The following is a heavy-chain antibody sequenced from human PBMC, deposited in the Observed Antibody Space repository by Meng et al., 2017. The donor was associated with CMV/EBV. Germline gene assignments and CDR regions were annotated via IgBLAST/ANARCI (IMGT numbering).Heavy chain of an antibody. Sequence: GSLRLSCTVSGGSISSYYWSWIRQPPGKGLEWIGYIYYSGSTNYNLSLKSRVTISVDTSKNQFSLKLSSVTAADTAVYYCAGQNVAAAAGTVFDYWGQGTLVTVSS. CDR2: IYYSGST. V-gene: IGHV4-59*13. D-gene: IGHD6-13*01. CDR3: AGQNVAAAAGTVFDY. CDR1: GGSISSYY. J-gene: IGHJ4*02.